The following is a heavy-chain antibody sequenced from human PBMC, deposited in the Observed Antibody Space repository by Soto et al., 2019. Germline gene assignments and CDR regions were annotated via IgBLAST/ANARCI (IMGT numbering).Heavy chain of an antibody. CDR2: ILPIFTTA. CDR1: GGTFSNYA. D-gene: IGHD2-15*01. J-gene: IGHJ6*02. V-gene: IGHV1-69*01. Sequence: QVQLVQSGAEVKKPGSSVKVSCKASGGTFSNYAFSWVRQAPGQGLEWMGGILPIFTTATYAPKFQDRVTITADESTSTVYMDLSSLRSEDTALYYCARCASGGYYNYYAMDVWGQGTTVTVSS. CDR3: ARCASGGYYNYYAMDV.